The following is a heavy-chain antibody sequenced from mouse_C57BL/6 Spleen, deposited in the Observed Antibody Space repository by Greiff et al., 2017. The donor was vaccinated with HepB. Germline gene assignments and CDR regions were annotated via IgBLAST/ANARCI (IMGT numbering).Heavy chain of an antibody. CDR3: ARKELYAYAELAY. J-gene: IGHJ3*01. V-gene: IGHV1-47*01. D-gene: IGHD2-2*01. CDR1: CYTFTTCP. CDR2: FHPYNDDT. Sequence: VQLQQSGAELVKPGASVKMSCKASCYTFTTCPIVWMKPNHGKSLEWIGHFHPYNDDTKYSEKFKGKATLTVEQSSSTVYLELSRLTSDDSAVYYWARKELYAYAELAYWNQGTLVTVAA.